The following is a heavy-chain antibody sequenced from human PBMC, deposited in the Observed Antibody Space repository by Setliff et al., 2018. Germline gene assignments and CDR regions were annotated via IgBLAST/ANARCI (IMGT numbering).Heavy chain of an antibody. V-gene: IGHV4-39*07. CDR3: ARDNTILGATDY. J-gene: IGHJ4*02. D-gene: IGHD1-26*01. Sequence: KPSETLSLTCTVSGGSISSRSYYWGWTRRPPGKGLEWIVEINHSGSTNYNPSLKGRVTISVDTSNNQFSLKLSSVTAADTAVYFCARDNTILGATDYWGQGTLVTVSS. CDR2: INHSGST. CDR1: GGSISSRSYY.